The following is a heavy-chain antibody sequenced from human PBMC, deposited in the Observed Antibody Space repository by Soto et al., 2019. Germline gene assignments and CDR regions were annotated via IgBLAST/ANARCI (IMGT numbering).Heavy chain of an antibody. CDR2: RYYSVST. J-gene: IGHJ4*02. CDR1: GGSITTGGYY. CDR3: ARTKCSGGSCYSWSLDY. V-gene: IGHV4-31*03. D-gene: IGHD2-15*01. Sequence: KPSETLSLTCTVSGGSITTGGYYWSWIRQLPGKGLEWIGHRYYSVSTYYNPSLKSRVSISLDTSKNQFSLKLSFVTAADTAMYYCARTKCSGGSCYSWSLDYWGQGTPVTVSS.